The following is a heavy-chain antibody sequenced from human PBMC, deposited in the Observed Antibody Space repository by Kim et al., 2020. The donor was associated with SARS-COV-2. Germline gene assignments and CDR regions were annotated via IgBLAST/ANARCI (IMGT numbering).Heavy chain of an antibody. Sequence: GGSLRLSCAASGFTFSTYSMNWVRQAPGKGLELVSYITSSSSSIYYADSVKGRFTISRDNAKNSLYLQMNSLRDEDTAVYYCARPGGISGWYFRYWGQGTLVTVSS. CDR3: ARPGGISGWYFRY. CDR2: ITSSSSSI. D-gene: IGHD6-19*01. CDR1: GFTFSTYS. J-gene: IGHJ4*02. V-gene: IGHV3-48*02.